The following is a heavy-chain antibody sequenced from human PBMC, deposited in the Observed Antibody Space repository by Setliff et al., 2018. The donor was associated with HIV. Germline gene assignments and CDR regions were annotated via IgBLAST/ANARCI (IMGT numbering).Heavy chain of an antibody. Sequence: ETLSLTCAVSGYAITSGFYWGWIRQPPGKGLEWIGSIYHSGTTNYNSSLKSRVTISVDTSRNQFSLKLRSVTAADTAAYYCAREEISYYFDYWGQGTLVTVSS. CDR1: GYAITSGFY. J-gene: IGHJ4*02. V-gene: IGHV4-38-2*02. CDR3: AREEISYYFDY. CDR2: IYHSGTT.